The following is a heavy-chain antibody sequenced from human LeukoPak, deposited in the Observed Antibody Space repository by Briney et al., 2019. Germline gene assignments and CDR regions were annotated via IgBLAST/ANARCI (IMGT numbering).Heavy chain of an antibody. CDR1: GFTFSSYS. CDR3: ARDSSSWGTNDAFDI. J-gene: IGHJ3*02. Sequence: GRSPRLSCAASGFTFSSYSMNWVRQAPGKGLEWVSSISSSSSYIYYADSVKGRFTISRDNAKNSLYLQMNSLRAEDTAVYYCARDSSSWGTNDAFDIWGQGTMVTVSS. CDR2: ISSSSSYI. V-gene: IGHV3-21*01. D-gene: IGHD6-13*01.